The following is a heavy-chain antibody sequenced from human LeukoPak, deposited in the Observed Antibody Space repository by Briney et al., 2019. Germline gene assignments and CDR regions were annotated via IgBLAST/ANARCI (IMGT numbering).Heavy chain of an antibody. J-gene: IGHJ4*02. Sequence: SGPTLVKPTQTLTLTCTFSGFSLSTSGVGVGWIRQPPGKALEWLALIYWDDEKRYSPSMKSRLTITKDTSKNQVVLTVTNMDPVDTATYYCAHRLVRLPPAIFYFDYWGQGTLVTVSS. D-gene: IGHD2-2*02. V-gene: IGHV2-5*02. CDR3: AHRLVRLPPAIFYFDY. CDR2: IYWDDEK. CDR1: GFSLSTSGVG.